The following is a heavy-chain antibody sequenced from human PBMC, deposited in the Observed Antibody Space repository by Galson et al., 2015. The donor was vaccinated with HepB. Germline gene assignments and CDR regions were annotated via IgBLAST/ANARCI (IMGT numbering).Heavy chain of an antibody. Sequence: ETLSLTCTVSGGSISSYYWSWIRQTPGKGLEWIGYIFHSGSTHYNPSLKSRVTMSIDTSKNQFSLKVSSVTAADTAVYYCARDRTGYSSSADYYYYAMDVWGQGATVTVS. CDR1: GGSISSYY. CDR3: ARDRTGYSSSADYYYYAMDV. D-gene: IGHD6-19*01. CDR2: IFHSGST. J-gene: IGHJ6*02. V-gene: IGHV4-59*01.